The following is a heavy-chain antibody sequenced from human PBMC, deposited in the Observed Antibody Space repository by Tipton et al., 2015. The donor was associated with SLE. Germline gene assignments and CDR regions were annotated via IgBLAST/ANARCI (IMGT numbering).Heavy chain of an antibody. V-gene: IGHV4-4*07. CDR2: IYTSGST. Sequence: TLSLTCTVSGGSISSYYWSWIRQPAGKGLERIGRIYTSGSTNYNPSLKSRVTMSVDTSKNQFSLKLSSVTAADTAVYYCARDRGRAYYDFWSAEGWFDPWGQGTLVTVSS. CDR3: ARDRGRAYYDFWSAEGWFDP. D-gene: IGHD3-3*01. CDR1: GGSISSYY. J-gene: IGHJ5*02.